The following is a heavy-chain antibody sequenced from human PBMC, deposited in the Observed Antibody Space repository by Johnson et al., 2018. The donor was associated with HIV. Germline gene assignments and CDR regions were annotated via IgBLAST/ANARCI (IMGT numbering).Heavy chain of an antibody. Sequence: QVQLVESGGGVVQPGMFVRLSCAASGLNFSDYGMHWVRQAPGKGLEWVAVISFDGSNEYYGDSLKGRSTISRDNAKNSLYLQMKRLVAEDTAVYYCARWDIAAAGTEAFDIWGQGTMVTVSS. CDR2: ISFDGSNE. V-gene: IGHV3-30*03. D-gene: IGHD6-13*01. CDR1: GLNFSDYG. J-gene: IGHJ3*02. CDR3: ARWDIAAAGTEAFDI.